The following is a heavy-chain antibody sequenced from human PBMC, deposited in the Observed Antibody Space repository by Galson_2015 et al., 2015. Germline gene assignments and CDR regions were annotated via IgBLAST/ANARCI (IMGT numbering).Heavy chain of an antibody. CDR2: ISYDGSNK. CDR1: GFTFSSYG. D-gene: IGHD5-18*01. J-gene: IGHJ4*02. Sequence: LRLSCAASGFTFSSYGMHWVRQAPGKGLEWVAVISYDGSNKYYADSVKGRFTISRDNSKNTLYLQMNSLRAEDTAVYYCAKDWGYSYGYFDYWGQGTLVTVSS. V-gene: IGHV3-30*18. CDR3: AKDWGYSYGYFDY.